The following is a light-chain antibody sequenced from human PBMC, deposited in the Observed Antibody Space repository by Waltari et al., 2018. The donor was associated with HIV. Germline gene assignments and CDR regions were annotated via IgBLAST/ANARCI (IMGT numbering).Light chain of an antibody. V-gene: IGLV2-11*01. CDR3: CSYVGRRI. CDR1: SSDIGVYNY. J-gene: IGLJ2*01. CDR2: DFS. Sequence: QSALTQPRSVSGSPGQSVTISCTGTSSDIGVYNYVSWYQQHAGKAPKLVIYDFSMRPSGVPDRFSASKSGNTASLTISGLQPEDEADYHCCSYVGRRIFAGGTKLTVL.